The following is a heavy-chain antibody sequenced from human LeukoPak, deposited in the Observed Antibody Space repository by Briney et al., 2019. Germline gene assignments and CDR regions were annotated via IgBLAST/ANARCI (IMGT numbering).Heavy chain of an antibody. D-gene: IGHD6-19*01. J-gene: IGHJ4*02. CDR2: INTNTGNP. CDR3: ARVAEYSSGWYDPFDY. V-gene: IGHV7-4-1*02. Sequence: GALVKVSCKASGYSFTSYAMNWVRQAPGQGLEWMGWINTNTGNPTYAQGSTGRCVFSLDTSVSTAYLQISSLKAEDTAVYSCARVAEYSSGWYDPFDYWGQGTLVTVSS. CDR1: GYSFTSYA.